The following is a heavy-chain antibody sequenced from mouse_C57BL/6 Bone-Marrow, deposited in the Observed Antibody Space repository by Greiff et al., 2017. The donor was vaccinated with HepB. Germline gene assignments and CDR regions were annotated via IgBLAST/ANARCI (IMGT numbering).Heavy chain of an antibody. CDR3: AEGYGSSYSYFDV. V-gene: IGHV5-17*01. CDR2: ISSGSSTI. D-gene: IGHD1-1*01. Sequence: DVKLVESGGGLVKPGGSLKLSCAASGFTFSDYGMHWVRQAPEKGLEWVAYISSGSSTIYYADTVKGRFTISRDNAKNTLFLQMTSLRSEDTAMYYCAEGYGSSYSYFDVWGTGTTVTVSS. J-gene: IGHJ1*03. CDR1: GFTFSDYG.